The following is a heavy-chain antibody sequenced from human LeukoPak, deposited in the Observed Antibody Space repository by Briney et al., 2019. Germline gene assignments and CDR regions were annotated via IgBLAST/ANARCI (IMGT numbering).Heavy chain of an antibody. CDR2: IYYSGST. CDR1: GFTFSSYE. V-gene: IGHV4-39*01. CDR3: ARVDTAMVLDY. Sequence: GSLRLSCAASGFTFSSYEMNWVRQPPGKGLEWIGSIYYSGSTYYNPSLKSRVTISVDTSKNQFSLKLSSVTAADTAVYYCARVDTAMVLDYWGQGTLVTVSS. J-gene: IGHJ4*02. D-gene: IGHD5-18*01.